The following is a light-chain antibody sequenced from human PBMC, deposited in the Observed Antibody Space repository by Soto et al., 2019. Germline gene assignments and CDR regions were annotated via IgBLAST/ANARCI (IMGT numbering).Light chain of an antibody. J-gene: IGKJ1*01. CDR1: QSLRSN. Sequence: IVMTQSPPTLSVSPGEEANLTCRASQSLRSNLAWYQQKPGQAPRLLIYGASTRATGIPARFSGSGSGTEFTLTISSLQSEDFAVYYCQQYSYWPRTFGQGTKVDIK. CDR2: GAS. CDR3: QQYSYWPRT. V-gene: IGKV3-15*01.